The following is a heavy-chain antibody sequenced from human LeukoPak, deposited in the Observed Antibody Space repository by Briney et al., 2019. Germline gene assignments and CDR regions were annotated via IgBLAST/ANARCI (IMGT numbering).Heavy chain of an antibody. J-gene: IGHJ4*02. Sequence: GGSLRLSCAASGVTFSSFAMSWVRQAPGKGLEWVSSISGSGGSTYYADSVKGRFTISRDNSKNTLYLQMNSLRAEDTAVYYCAKDSIRNVVVVAAAFDYWGQGTLVTVSS. V-gene: IGHV3-23*01. D-gene: IGHD2-15*01. CDR3: AKDSIRNVVVVAAAFDY. CDR2: ISGSGGST. CDR1: GVTFSSFA.